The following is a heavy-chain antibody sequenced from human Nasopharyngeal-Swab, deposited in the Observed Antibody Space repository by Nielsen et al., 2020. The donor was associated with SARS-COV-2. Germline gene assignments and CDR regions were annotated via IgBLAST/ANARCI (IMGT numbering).Heavy chain of an antibody. CDR1: GYTFTSYD. V-gene: IGHV1-8*01. CDR3: ARHYDSSGYYNYFDY. CDR2: MNPNSGNT. Sequence: ASVKVSCKASGYTFTSYDINWVRQATGQGLEWMGWMNPNSGNTGYAQKFQGRVTMTRNTSISTAYMELSSLRSEDTAMYYCARHYDSSGYYNYFDYWGQGTLVTVSS. J-gene: IGHJ4*02. D-gene: IGHD3-22*01.